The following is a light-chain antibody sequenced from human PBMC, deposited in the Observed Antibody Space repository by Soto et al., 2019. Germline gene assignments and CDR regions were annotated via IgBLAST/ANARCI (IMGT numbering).Light chain of an antibody. CDR2: GAS. J-gene: IGKJ1*01. CDR1: QSVGTW. Sequence: IQMTQSPSSLSASLGGRVTITCRASQSVGTWVAWYQQKPGKAPKLLIYGASNLESGVPSRFSGSGSGTEFTLTITTLQPDDFATYFCQHYRRNTWSFGPGTKVDI. CDR3: QHYRRNTWS. V-gene: IGKV1-5*01.